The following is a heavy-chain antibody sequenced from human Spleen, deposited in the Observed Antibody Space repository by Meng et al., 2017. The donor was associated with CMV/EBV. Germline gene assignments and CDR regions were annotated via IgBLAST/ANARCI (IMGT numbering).Heavy chain of an antibody. Sequence: GGSLRLSCAACGFTFSSYDMHWVRQATGKGLEWVSAIGTAGDTYYPGSVKGQFTISRDNSKNTLYLQMNSLRAEDTAVYYCAKDHGYDFWNPSYFDYWGQGTLVTVSS. CDR1: GFTFSSYD. CDR2: IGTAGDT. CDR3: AKDHGYDFWNPSYFDY. V-gene: IGHV3-13*03. J-gene: IGHJ4*02. D-gene: IGHD3-3*01.